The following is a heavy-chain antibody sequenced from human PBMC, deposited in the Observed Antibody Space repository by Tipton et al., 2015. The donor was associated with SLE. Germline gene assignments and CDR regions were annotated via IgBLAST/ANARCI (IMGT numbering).Heavy chain of an antibody. V-gene: IGHV3-7*05. CDR2: IHQDGSEK. CDR3: ARDQWRDGGPDY. D-gene: IGHD4-23*01. CDR1: GFTFSRYW. J-gene: IGHJ4*02. Sequence: SLRLSCAASGFTFSRYWMSWVRQAPGKGLEWVANIHQDGSEKYYVDSVKGRFTISRDNAKNSLYLQMNSLRAEDTAVYYCARDQWRDGGPDYWGQGTPVTVSS.